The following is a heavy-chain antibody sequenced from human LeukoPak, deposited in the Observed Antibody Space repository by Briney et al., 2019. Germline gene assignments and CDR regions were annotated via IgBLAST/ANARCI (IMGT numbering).Heavy chain of an antibody. CDR3: ARVKEKNHDYDILTGYRTFDY. V-gene: IGHV4-59*01. CDR1: GGSISSYY. CDR2: IYYSGST. J-gene: IGHJ4*02. Sequence: PSETLSLTCTVSGGSISSYYWSWIRQPPGKGLEWIGYIYYSGSTNYNPSLKSRVTISVGTSKNQFSLKLSSVTAADTAVYYCARVKEKNHDYDILTGYRTFDYWGQGTLVTVSS. D-gene: IGHD3-9*01.